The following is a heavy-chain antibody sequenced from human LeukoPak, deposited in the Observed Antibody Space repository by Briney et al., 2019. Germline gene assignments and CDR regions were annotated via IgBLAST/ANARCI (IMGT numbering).Heavy chain of an antibody. D-gene: IGHD3-22*01. J-gene: IGHJ3*02. Sequence: GGSLRLSCAASGFTFSSYAMSWVRQAAGKGLEWVSAISGSGGSTYYADSVKGRFTISRDNSKNTLYLQMNSLRAEDTAVYYCAKGVNYYDSSGYYLHDAFDIWGQGTMVTVSS. CDR2: ISGSGGST. CDR3: AKGVNYYDSSGYYLHDAFDI. V-gene: IGHV3-23*01. CDR1: GFTFSSYA.